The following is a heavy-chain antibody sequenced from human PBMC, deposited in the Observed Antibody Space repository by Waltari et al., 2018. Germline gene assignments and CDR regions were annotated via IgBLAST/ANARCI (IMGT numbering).Heavy chain of an antibody. J-gene: IGHJ3*02. CDR2: IIPIFGTA. CDR1: GGTFSSYA. Sequence: QVQLVQSGAEVKKPGSSVKVSCKASGGTFSSYAISWVRQAPGQGLEWMGGIIPIFGTANYAQKFQGRVTITADESTSTAYMELSSLRSEDTAVYYCARDRIVVPAAIPNAFDIWGQGTMVTVSS. D-gene: IGHD2-2*02. V-gene: IGHV1-69*12. CDR3: ARDRIVVPAAIPNAFDI.